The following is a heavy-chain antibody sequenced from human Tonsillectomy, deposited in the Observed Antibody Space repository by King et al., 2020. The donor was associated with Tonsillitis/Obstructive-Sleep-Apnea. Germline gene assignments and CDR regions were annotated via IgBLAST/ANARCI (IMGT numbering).Heavy chain of an antibody. V-gene: IGHV4-59*01. CDR2: IYSTGSA. D-gene: IGHD2-8*01. CDR1: GSSISSYY. CDR3: AREGAVMNAFDI. Sequence: QLQESGPGLVKPSETLSLTCTVSGSSISSYYWSWIRQPPGKGLECIGYIYSTGSANYNPSLKSRVTISVDTSKNQLSLKLSSVTAADTAIYYCAREGAVMNAFDIWGQGTMVTVSS. J-gene: IGHJ3*02.